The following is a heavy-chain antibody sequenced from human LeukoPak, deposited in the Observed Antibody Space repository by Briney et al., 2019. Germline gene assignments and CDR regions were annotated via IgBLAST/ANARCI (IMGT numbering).Heavy chain of an antibody. CDR2: ISGSGGTT. Sequence: GSPRLSCAASGFTFSSYAMSWVRQAPGKGLEWVSAISGSGGTTYYADSVKGRFTISRDNSKNTLFLQMNSLRAEDTAAYYCAKDGYSYGYLRDWGQGTLVTVSS. CDR3: AKDGYSYGYLRD. CDR1: GFTFSSYA. V-gene: IGHV3-23*01. J-gene: IGHJ4*02. D-gene: IGHD5-18*01.